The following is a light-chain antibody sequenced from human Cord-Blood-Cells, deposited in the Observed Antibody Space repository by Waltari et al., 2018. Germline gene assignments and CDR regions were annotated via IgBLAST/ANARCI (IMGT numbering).Light chain of an antibody. Sequence: EIVMTPSTATLSVSPGERATRSCRASQSVSSNLAWYQQKPGQAPRLLIYGASTRATGIPARFSGSGSGTEFTLTISSLQSEDFAVYYCQQYNNWPPYSFGQGTKLEIK. J-gene: IGKJ2*03. V-gene: IGKV3-15*01. CDR1: QSVSSN. CDR3: QQYNNWPPYS. CDR2: GAS.